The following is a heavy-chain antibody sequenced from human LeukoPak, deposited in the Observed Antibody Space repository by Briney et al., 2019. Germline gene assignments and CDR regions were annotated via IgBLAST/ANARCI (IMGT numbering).Heavy chain of an antibody. CDR3: ARDHTVASFDY. CDR1: GYTFSTYA. D-gene: IGHD4-23*01. Sequence: ASVKVSCKAFGYTFSTYAMNWVRQAPGQGLEWMGWTNTKTGNPTYAQGFTGRFVFSLDTSVSTAYLQISSLKAEDTAVYYCARDHTVASFDYWGQGTLVTVSS. V-gene: IGHV7-4-1*02. J-gene: IGHJ4*02. CDR2: TNTKTGNP.